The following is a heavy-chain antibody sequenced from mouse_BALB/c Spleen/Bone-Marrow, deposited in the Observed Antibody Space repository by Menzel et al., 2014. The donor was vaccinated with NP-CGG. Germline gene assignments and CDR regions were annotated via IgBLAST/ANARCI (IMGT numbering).Heavy chain of an antibody. CDR1: GFTFSNYG. CDR2: ISGGGSYT. V-gene: IGHV5-9-2*01. CDR3: ARHAYYDQTEVSFVY. Sequence: EVKLEESGGGLVKSGGSLKLSCAASGFTFSNYGMSWVRQTPEKRLEWVATISGGGSYTFYSDSVKGRFTISRDNAKNNLYLQLSSLRSEDTALYYCARHAYYDQTEVSFVYWGQGTLATVSA. J-gene: IGHJ3*01. D-gene: IGHD2-4*01.